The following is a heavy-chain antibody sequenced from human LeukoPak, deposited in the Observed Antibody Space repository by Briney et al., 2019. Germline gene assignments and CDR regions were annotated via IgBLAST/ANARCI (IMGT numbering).Heavy chain of an antibody. CDR3: AIDGTFLELDY. V-gene: IGHV3-9*01. D-gene: IGHD3-3*01. J-gene: IGHJ4*02. CDR2: ISWNGAYI. Sequence: PGGSLRLSCATSGFTFDDYGMHWVRQPPGKGLELISGISWNGAYIRYADSVKGRFTVSRDNAKNSLYLQMNSLRAEDTAVHYCAIDGTFLELDYWGQGTLVTVSS. CDR1: GFTFDDYG.